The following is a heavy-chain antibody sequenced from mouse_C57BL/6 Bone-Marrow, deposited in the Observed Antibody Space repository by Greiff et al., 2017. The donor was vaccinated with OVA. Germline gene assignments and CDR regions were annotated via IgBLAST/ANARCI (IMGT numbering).Heavy chain of an antibody. CDR2: INPNNGGT. J-gene: IGHJ1*03. Sequence: EVQLQQSGPELVKPGASVKMSCKASGYTFTDYNMHWVKQSHGKSLEWIGYINPNNGGTSYNQKFKGKATLTVNKSSSTAYMELRSPTSEDSAVYDCARPSNWEWYFDVWGTGTTVTVSS. CDR3: ARPSNWEWYFDV. V-gene: IGHV1-22*01. CDR1: GYTFTDYN. D-gene: IGHD4-1*01.